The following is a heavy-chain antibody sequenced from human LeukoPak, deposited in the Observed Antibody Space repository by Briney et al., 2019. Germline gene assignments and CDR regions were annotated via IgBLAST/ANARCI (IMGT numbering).Heavy chain of an antibody. CDR2: MNPDSGNT. V-gene: IGHV1-8*01. J-gene: IGHJ4*02. CDR3: ARELRRDKY. D-gene: IGHD1-1*01. Sequence: ASVKVSCKASGYTFSSYDINWVRQATGQGLEWMGYMNPDSGNTGYAQNFQGRVTMTVNTPITTAYMELSSLRPEDTAVYYCARELRRDKYWGQGTLVTVSS. CDR1: GYTFSSYD.